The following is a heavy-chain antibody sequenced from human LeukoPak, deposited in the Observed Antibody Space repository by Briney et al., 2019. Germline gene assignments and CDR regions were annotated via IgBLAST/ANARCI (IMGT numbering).Heavy chain of an antibody. D-gene: IGHD6-13*01. CDR1: GGTFSSYA. CDR3: ARVGGYSSSWYPFDF. V-gene: IGHV1-69*13. Sequence: SVKVSCKASGGTFSSYAISWVRQAPGQGLEWMGGIIPIFNTSNYAQKFRGRVTITADDSTSTVYMELSSLRSQDTAVYYCARVGGYSSSWYPFDFWGQGTLVTVSS. J-gene: IGHJ4*02. CDR2: IIPIFNTS.